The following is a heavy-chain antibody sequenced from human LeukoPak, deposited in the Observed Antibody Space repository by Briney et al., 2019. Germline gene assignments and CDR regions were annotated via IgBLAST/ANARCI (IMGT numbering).Heavy chain of an antibody. Sequence: PSETLSLTCAVSGGSISSSNWWSWVRQPPGKGLEWIGEIYHSGSTNYNPSLKSRVTISVDKSKNQFSLELSSVTAADTAVYYCARRGNYGIDAFDIWGQGTMVTVSS. CDR3: ARRGNYGIDAFDI. J-gene: IGHJ3*02. CDR2: IYHSGST. CDR1: GGSISSSNW. V-gene: IGHV4-4*02. D-gene: IGHD4-17*01.